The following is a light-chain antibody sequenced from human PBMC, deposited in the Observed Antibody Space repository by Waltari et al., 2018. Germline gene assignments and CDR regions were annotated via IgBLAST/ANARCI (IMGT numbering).Light chain of an antibody. Sequence: DIVLTQSPATLSLSPGESAPLSCRASRSVSDYLAWYQQRPSQTPRLLIYDASNRAPGIPARFSGSVSATDFTLTITSLEPEDLAVYYCHQRSDWRGTFGQGTKVDI. CDR3: HQRSDWRGT. V-gene: IGKV3-11*01. CDR2: DAS. J-gene: IGKJ1*01. CDR1: RSVSDY.